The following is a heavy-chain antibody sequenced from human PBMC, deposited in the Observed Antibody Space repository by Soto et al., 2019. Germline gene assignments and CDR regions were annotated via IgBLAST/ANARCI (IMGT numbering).Heavy chain of an antibody. CDR1: GLPFSSHA. J-gene: IGHJ4*02. D-gene: IGHD4-17*01. CDR3: ANEIRPNDY. V-gene: IGHV3-23*01. Sequence: EVQLLESGGGLVQPGGSLRLSCAASGLPFSSHAMSWVRQAPGKGLEWVSSISISGGNTYYADSVRGRFTISRDNSENTLYLHMNSLTAEDTAIYYCANEIRPNDYWGQGTLVTVSS. CDR2: ISISGGNT.